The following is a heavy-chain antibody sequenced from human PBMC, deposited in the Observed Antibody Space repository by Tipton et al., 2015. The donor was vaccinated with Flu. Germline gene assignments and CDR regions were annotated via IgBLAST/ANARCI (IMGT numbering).Heavy chain of an antibody. CDR1: GFTFSDYY. V-gene: IGHV3-11*01. J-gene: IGHJ6*02. CDR3: ARGREARGGHYGMDV. D-gene: IGHD3-10*01. Sequence: SLRLSCAASGFTFSDYYMSWIRQAPGKGLEWVSYLSSSGSTIYCADSVKGRFTISRDNAKNSLYLQMNSLRVVDTAVYYCARGREARGGHYGMDVWGQGTTVTVSS. CDR2: LSSSGSTI.